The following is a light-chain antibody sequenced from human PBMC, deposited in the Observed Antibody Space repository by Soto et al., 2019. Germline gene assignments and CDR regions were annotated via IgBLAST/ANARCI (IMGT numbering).Light chain of an antibody. CDR1: QTISSW. CDR3: QQYNNYFRT. V-gene: IGKV1-5*01. Sequence: DIQMTQSPSTLSGSVGDRVTIPCRASQTISSWLAWYQQKPGKAPKLLIYDASSLETGVPSRFSGSRSGAEFTLTISSLQPDDFATYYCQQYNNYFRTFGQGTKVDIK. J-gene: IGKJ1*01. CDR2: DAS.